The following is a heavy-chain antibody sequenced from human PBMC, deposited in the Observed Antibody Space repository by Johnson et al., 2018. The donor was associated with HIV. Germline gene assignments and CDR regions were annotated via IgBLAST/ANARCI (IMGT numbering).Heavy chain of an antibody. CDR3: ARGGLYIQFLAFDAFDI. Sequence: VQLVESGGGVVQPGRSLSLSCAASGFTFKDYYMNWVRQTPGKGLEWVAHISSSGTTKYYADSVKGRFTISRDNSKNTLYLQMNSLRPEDTAVYFCARGGLYIQFLAFDAFDIWGQGTMVTVSS. V-gene: IGHV3-48*01. CDR1: GFTFKDYY. J-gene: IGHJ3*02. CDR2: ISSSGTTK. D-gene: IGHD4-11*01.